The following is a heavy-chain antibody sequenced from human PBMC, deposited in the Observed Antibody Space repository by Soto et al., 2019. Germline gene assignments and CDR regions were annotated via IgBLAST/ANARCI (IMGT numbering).Heavy chain of an antibody. CDR2: INPMFGTA. V-gene: IGHV1-69*01. J-gene: IGHJ2*01. Sequence: QVQLVQSGAEVKKPGSSVKVSCQASGGSFSNHAISWVRQAPGQGLQWMGGINPMFGTANYAPNFQGRLTITAGESTSTAYMALTSLKSADTAVYFCARGTFSGYEYWYFDLWGRGTLLTVSS. CDR3: ARGTFSGYEYWYFDL. D-gene: IGHD5-12*01. CDR1: GGSFSNHA.